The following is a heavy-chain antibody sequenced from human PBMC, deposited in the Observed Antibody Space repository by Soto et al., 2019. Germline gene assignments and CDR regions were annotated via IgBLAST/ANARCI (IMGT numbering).Heavy chain of an antibody. Sequence: WGSLRLSCAASGFTFSSYGMHWVRQAPGKGLEWVAVISYDGSNKYYADSVKGRFTISRDNSKNTLYLQMNSLRAEDTAVYYCAKLSVGIYGDPYYYYYYYMDVWGKGTTVTVSS. CDR1: GFTFSSYG. V-gene: IGHV3-30*18. D-gene: IGHD4-17*01. J-gene: IGHJ6*03. CDR2: ISYDGSNK. CDR3: AKLSVGIYGDPYYYYYYYMDV.